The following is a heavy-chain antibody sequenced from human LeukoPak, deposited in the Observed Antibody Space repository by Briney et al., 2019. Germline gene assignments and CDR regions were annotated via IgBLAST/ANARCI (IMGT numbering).Heavy chain of an antibody. Sequence: SETLSLTCTVSGGSISGYYWSWIRQPPGKGLEWIGFIHYSGGTNYNPSLKSRLTISVDTSKNQFSLKLSSVTAADTAVYYCARGKIWSPVYLSYWGQGTLVTVSS. V-gene: IGHV4-59*01. D-gene: IGHD3-10*01. CDR3: ARGKIWSPVYLSY. J-gene: IGHJ4*02. CDR2: IHYSGGT. CDR1: GGSISGYY.